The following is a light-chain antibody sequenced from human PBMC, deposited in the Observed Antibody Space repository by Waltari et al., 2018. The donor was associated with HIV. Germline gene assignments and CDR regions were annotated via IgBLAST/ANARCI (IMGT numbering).Light chain of an antibody. V-gene: IGLV1-47*01. CDR2: RNN. J-gene: IGLJ3*02. CDR3: AAWDDSLSGRV. Sequence: QSVLTQPPSASVTPGQRVTISCSGSTSNVGNNYVSRYHHLPVTTHKLHIYRNNQRPSGDPDRFSGSKSGTSASLAISGLRSEDEADYYCAAWDDSLSGRVFGGGTKLTVL. CDR1: TSNVGNNY.